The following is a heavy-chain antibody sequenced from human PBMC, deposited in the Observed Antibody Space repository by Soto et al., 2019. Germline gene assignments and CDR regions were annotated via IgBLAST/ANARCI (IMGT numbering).Heavy chain of an antibody. CDR1: GGSINSTGYY. J-gene: IGHJ4*02. CDR2: IYSSGSR. Sequence: SETLSLTCTVSGGSINSTGYYWGWIRQPPGKGLEWIGTIYSSGSRYYNSSLKSRVTVSVDSSKNQFSLRLTSLTAADTAVYFCARHRGVRWFGEFLDSWGQGTQVTVSS. D-gene: IGHD3-10*01. CDR3: ARHRGVRWFGEFLDS. V-gene: IGHV4-39*01.